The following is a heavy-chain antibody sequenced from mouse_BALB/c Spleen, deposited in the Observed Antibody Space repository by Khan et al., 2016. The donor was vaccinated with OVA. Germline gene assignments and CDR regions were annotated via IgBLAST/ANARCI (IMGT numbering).Heavy chain of an antibody. D-gene: IGHD2-10*01. J-gene: IGHJ4*01. CDR1: GLSLTNYG. Sequence: QVQLKQSGPGLAAPSQSLSITCTISGLSLTNYGVHWIRQPPGKGLEWLVVIWSDGSTTYNSALQSRLTITKDNSQSQVFLKMNGLQTDDTAIYFCARQPYYHYNIMDYWGQGTSVTVSS. CDR3: ARQPYYHYNIMDY. V-gene: IGHV2-6-1*01. CDR2: IWSDGST.